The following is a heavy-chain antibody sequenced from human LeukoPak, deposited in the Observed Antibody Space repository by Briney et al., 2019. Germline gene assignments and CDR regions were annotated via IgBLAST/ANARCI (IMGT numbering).Heavy chain of an antibody. D-gene: IGHD5-18*01. CDR2: TYYRSKWYN. V-gene: IGHV6-1*01. CDR3: ARGPTTSYSSFPTDPGAGGWFDP. J-gene: IGHJ5*02. Sequence: SQTLSLTCAISGDSVSSNNAAWNWIRQSPSRGLEWLGRTYYRSKWYNDYAVSVKSRITINPDTSKNQFSLQLNSVTPEDTAVYYCARGPTTSYSSFPTDPGAGGWFDPWGQGTLVTVSS. CDR1: GDSVSSNNAA.